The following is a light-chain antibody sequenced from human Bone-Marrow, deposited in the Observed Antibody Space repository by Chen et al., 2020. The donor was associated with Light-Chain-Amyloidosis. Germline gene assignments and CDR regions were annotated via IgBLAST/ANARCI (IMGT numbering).Light chain of an antibody. CDR3: HQSRSFPLT. CDR1: QSIGST. V-gene: IGKV6D-21*02. CDR2: FAS. Sequence: ETVLPQSPDFQSVIPKAKVTITCRARQSIGSTLHWFQQKPDQLPKLLIQFASQSITGVPSRFSGSGSGTDFTLTINSLEAEDAAAYYCHQSRSFPLTFGGGTRVEIK. J-gene: IGKJ4*01.